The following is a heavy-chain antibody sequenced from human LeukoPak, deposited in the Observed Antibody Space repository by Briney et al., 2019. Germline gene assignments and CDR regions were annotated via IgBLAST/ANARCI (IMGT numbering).Heavy chain of an antibody. CDR1: GFTFSSYA. J-gene: IGHJ4*02. V-gene: IGHV3-23*01. D-gene: IGHD6-13*01. CDR2: IGGSGVVT. Sequence: GGSLRLSCAGFGFTFSSYAMSWVRQAPGKGLEWVSSIGGSGVVTTNADSVKGRFTISRDNSKNTLYLQMNSLRAEDTAVYYCARDRDTSSWFDYWGQGTLVTVSS. CDR3: ARDRDTSSWFDY.